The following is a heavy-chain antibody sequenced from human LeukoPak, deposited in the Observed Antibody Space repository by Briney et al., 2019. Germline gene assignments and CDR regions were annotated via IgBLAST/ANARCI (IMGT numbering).Heavy chain of an antibody. CDR2: IYSGGST. CDR1: GFTVSSNY. Sequence: GGSLRLSCVASGFTVSSNYMSWVCQAPGKGLEWVSVIYSGGSTYYADSVKGRFTISRDNSKNTLYLQMNSLRAEDTAVYYCARVNSARGALDYWGQGTLVTVSS. CDR3: ARVNSARGALDY. J-gene: IGHJ4*02. D-gene: IGHD3-10*01. V-gene: IGHV3-53*01.